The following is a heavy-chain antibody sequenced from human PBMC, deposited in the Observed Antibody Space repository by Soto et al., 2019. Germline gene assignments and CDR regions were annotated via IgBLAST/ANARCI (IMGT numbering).Heavy chain of an antibody. D-gene: IGHD4-17*01. Sequence: PSETLSLTCTVSGDSITSNSYYWGWIRQPPGKGLEWIGSIYFSGRTYYNPSLKSRVTISVDTSQNQFSLRLSSVTAADTAVYYCATWRLKSSYGGWVDSWGQGTLVTVSS. CDR2: IYFSGRT. J-gene: IGHJ4*02. CDR3: ATWRLKSSYGGWVDS. CDR1: GDSITSNSYY. V-gene: IGHV4-39*01.